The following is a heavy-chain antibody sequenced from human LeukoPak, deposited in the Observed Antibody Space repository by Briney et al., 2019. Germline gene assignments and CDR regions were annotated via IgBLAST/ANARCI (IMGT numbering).Heavy chain of an antibody. J-gene: IGHJ5*02. CDR1: GGTFSIYA. V-gene: IGHV1-69*04. CDR2: IIPILGIA. CDR3: ARDLDYYDSSGYYDH. Sequence: VASVKVSCKASGGTFSIYAISWVRQAPAQGLEWMGRIIPILGIANYAQKFQGRVTITADKSTSTAYMELSSLRSEDTAVYYCARDLDYYDSSGYYDHWGQGTLVTVSS. D-gene: IGHD3-22*01.